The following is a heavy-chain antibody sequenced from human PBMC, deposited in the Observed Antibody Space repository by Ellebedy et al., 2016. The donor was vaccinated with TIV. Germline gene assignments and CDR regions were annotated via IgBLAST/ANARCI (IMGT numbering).Heavy chain of an antibody. Sequence: ASVKVSXKASGYTFTSYGISWVRQAPGQGLEWMGWISAYNGNTNYAQKLQGRVTMTTDTSTSTAYMELRSLRSDDTAVYYCARNWVRVVLAAMYGNFDYWGQGTLVTVSS. CDR1: GYTFTSYG. CDR3: ARNWVRVVLAAMYGNFDY. CDR2: ISAYNGNT. D-gene: IGHD2-2*01. V-gene: IGHV1-18*01. J-gene: IGHJ4*02.